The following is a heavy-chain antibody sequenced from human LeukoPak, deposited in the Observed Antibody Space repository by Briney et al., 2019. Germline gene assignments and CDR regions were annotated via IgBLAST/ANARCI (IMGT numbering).Heavy chain of an antibody. J-gene: IGHJ4*02. CDR2: ISGGGGSA. D-gene: IGHD4-17*01. CDR1: GFTFSSYG. V-gene: IGHV3-23*01. CDR3: AKPRYGDYYFDY. Sequence: GGSLRLSCAASGFTFSSYGMNWVRQAPGKGLEWVSAISGGGGSAYYADSVKGRFTISRDNSKNTLFLQMNSLRAEDTAVYYCAKPRYGDYYFDYWGQGTLVTVSS.